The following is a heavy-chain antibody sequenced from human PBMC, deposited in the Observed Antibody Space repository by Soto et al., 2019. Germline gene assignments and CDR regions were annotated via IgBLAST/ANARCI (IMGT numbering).Heavy chain of an antibody. CDR2: INAANGNT. D-gene: IGHD3-22*01. CDR1: GYIFSTYT. V-gene: IGHV1-3*01. Sequence: ASVKVSCKASGYIFSTYTMHWVRQAPGQRLEWMGWINAANGNTKYSQNFQGRVTISRDTSASTAYLELSSLRSEDTAVYYCARVSSETSGYADYWGQGTLVTVSS. CDR3: ARVSSETSGYADY. J-gene: IGHJ4*02.